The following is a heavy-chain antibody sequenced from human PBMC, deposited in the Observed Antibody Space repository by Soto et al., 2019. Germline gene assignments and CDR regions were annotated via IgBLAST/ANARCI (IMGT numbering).Heavy chain of an antibody. J-gene: IGHJ1*01. CDR3: ARESWIWEPGRGYFQH. CDR2: ISYDGSNK. Sequence: GGSLRLSCAASGFTFSSYAMHWVRQAPGKGLEWVPVISYDGSNKYYADSVKGRFTISRDNSKNTPYLQMNSLRAEDTAVYYCARESWIWEPGRGYFQHWGQGTLVTVSS. V-gene: IGHV3-30-3*01. CDR1: GFTFSSYA. D-gene: IGHD1-26*01.